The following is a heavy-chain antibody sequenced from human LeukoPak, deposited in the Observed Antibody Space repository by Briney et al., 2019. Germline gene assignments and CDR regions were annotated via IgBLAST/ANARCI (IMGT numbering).Heavy chain of an antibody. J-gene: IGHJ6*02. Sequence: PGGSLRLSCAASGFTFSTYAMSWVRQSPGKGLEWIGEIYHNGTPNYSPSLKSRVTISADTFKNHFSLKLTSVTAADTAVYYCATAPILRGEGGEHYKYGMDVWGQGTTVIVSS. CDR2: IYHNGTP. D-gene: IGHD2-2*02. CDR3: ATAPILRGEGGEHYKYGMDV. CDR1: GFTFSTYAM. V-gene: IGHV4-4*02.